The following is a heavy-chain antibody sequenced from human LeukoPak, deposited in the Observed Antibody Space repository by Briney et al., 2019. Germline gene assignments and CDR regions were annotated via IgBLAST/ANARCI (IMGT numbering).Heavy chain of an antibody. CDR3: ARLGDSSSSSGDY. D-gene: IGHD6-6*01. V-gene: IGHV4-59*01. Sequence: SETLSLTCTVSGGSISSYYWSWIRQPPGQGLEWIGYIYYGGSTNSNPSLKSRVTISVDTSKNQVSLKLSSVTAADTAVYYCARLGDSSSSSGDYWGQGTLVTVSS. J-gene: IGHJ4*02. CDR2: IYYGGST. CDR1: GGSISSYY.